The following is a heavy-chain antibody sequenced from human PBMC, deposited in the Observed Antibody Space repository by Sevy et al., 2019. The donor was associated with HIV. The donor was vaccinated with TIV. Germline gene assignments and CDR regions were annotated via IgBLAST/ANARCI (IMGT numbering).Heavy chain of an antibody. D-gene: IGHD6-13*01. J-gene: IGHJ4*02. Sequence: SGTLSLTCAVSGGSISSSNWRSWVRQPPGEGLEGVGEIYHSGSTSYNPSLKSRVTISVDKSKNQVSLNLSSVTAADTAVYYCAWVRAAAATGCYWGQGTRVTVS. CDR2: IYHSGST. CDR3: AWVRAAAATGCY. CDR1: GGSISSSNW. V-gene: IGHV4-4*02.